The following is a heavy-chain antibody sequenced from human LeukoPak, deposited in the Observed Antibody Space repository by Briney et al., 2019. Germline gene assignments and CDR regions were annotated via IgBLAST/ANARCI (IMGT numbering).Heavy chain of an antibody. Sequence: SQTLSLTCAVSGGSISSGGYSWSWIRQPPGKGLEWIGEINHSGSTNYNPSLKSRVTISVDTSKNQFSLKLSSVTAADTAVYYCARHRTYYYGSGSYQAYYGMDVWGQGTTVTVSS. J-gene: IGHJ6*02. V-gene: IGHV4-30-2*01. D-gene: IGHD3-10*01. CDR2: INHSGST. CDR1: GGSISSGGYS. CDR3: ARHRTYYYGSGSYQAYYGMDV.